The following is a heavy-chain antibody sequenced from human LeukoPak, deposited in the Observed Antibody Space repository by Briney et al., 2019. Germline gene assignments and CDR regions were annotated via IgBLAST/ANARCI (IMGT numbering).Heavy chain of an antibody. Sequence: GGSLRLSCAASGFTFSSYAMSWLRQAPGQGLEWVSAISGSGGSTYYADSVKGRFTISRDNSKNTLYLQMNCLRAEDTAVYYCAKGYSGYFQHWGQGTLVTVSS. D-gene: IGHD4-11*01. J-gene: IGHJ1*01. V-gene: IGHV3-23*01. CDR2: ISGSGGST. CDR3: AKGYSGYFQH. CDR1: GFTFSSYA.